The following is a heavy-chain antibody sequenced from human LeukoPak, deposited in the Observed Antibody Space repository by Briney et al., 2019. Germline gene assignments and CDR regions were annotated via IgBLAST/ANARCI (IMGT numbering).Heavy chain of an antibody. CDR3: ARDYDILTGYFSRPGEYFQH. D-gene: IGHD3-9*01. CDR1: GYTFTGYY. J-gene: IGHJ1*01. Sequence: ASVKVSCKASGYTFTGYYMHWVRQAPGQGLGWMGWINPNSGGTNYAQKFQGRVTMTRDTSISTAYMELSRLRSDDTAVYYCARDYDILTGYFSRPGEYFQHWGQGTLVTVSS. CDR2: INPNSGGT. V-gene: IGHV1-2*02.